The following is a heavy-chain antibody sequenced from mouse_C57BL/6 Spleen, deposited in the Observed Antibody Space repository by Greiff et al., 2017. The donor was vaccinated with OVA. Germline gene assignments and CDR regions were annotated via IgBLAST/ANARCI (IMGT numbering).Heavy chain of an antibody. Sequence: ESGPGLVKPSQSLSLTCSVTGYSITSGYYWNWIRQFPGNKLEWMGYISYDGSNNYNPSLKNRISITRDTSKNQFFLKLNSVTTEDTATYYCAREGIYYDYGGAMDYWGQGTSVTVSS. J-gene: IGHJ4*01. V-gene: IGHV3-6*01. CDR1: GYSITSGYY. D-gene: IGHD2-4*01. CDR2: ISYDGSN. CDR3: AREGIYYDYGGAMDY.